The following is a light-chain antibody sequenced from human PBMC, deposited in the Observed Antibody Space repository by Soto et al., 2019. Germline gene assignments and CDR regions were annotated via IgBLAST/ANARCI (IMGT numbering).Light chain of an antibody. CDR2: NTN. V-gene: IGLV8-61*01. CDR3: VLYMGSGIWV. J-gene: IGLJ3*02. Sequence: QTVVTQEASLSVSPGTTVTLTCGLSSGSVSANYYPSWYQQTPGQAPRTLIYNTNTRSSGVPDRFSGSILGNKAALTITGAQAGDESDYYCVLYMGSGIWVFGGGTKLTVL. CDR1: SGSVSANYY.